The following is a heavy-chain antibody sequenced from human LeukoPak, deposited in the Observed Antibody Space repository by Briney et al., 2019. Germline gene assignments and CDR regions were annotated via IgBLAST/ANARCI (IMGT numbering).Heavy chain of an antibody. CDR1: GFSLTTTGVA. D-gene: IGHD1-1*01. V-gene: IGHV2-5*02. CDR3: VHRQTGSTSFDY. CDR2: IFWDDDK. J-gene: IGHJ4*02. Sequence: KASGPTLVNPTQTLTLTCSFSGFSLTTTGVAVGWIRQPPGKALGWLAFIFWDDDKKYSPSLKSRVTITKDTSNNQVVLIITNVDPVDTATYHCVHRQTGSTSFDYWGQGTLVIVSS.